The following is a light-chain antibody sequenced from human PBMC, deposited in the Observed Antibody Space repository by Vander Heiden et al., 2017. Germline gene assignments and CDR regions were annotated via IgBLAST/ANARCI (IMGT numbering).Light chain of an antibody. J-gene: IGLJ2*01. Sequence: HSPLPSLASLSGSPERSITISCTGTSSDVGGYNFVSWYQQHPDKAPKLMIYEVSNRPSGVSNRFSGSKSGNTASLTISGLQAEDEADYYCSSYTNNNNLVFGGGTKLTVL. CDR2: EVS. CDR3: SSYTNNNNLV. V-gene: IGLV2-14*01. CDR1: SSDVGGYNF.